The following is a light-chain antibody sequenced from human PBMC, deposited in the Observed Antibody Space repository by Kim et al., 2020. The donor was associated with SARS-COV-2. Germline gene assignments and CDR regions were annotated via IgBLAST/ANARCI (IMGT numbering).Light chain of an antibody. CDR2: GAS. CDR3: QQYGSSPR. Sequence: EIVLTQSPGTLSLSPGERVTLSCRASQSVSSSYLAWYQQKPGQAPRLLIYGASSRATGIPDRFSGSGSGTDFTLTISRLEPEDFAVYYCQQYGSSPRFGGGTKVDIK. CDR1: QSVSSSY. V-gene: IGKV3-20*01. J-gene: IGKJ4*01.